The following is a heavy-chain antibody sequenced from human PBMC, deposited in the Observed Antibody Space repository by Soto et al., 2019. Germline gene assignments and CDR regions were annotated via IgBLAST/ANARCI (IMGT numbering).Heavy chain of an antibody. CDR2: ITGSGVET. CDR3: AILAHCSGGSCPFPY. J-gene: IGHJ4*02. D-gene: IGHD2-15*01. CDR1: GFTFGAYT. Sequence: DVQLLESGGALVQPGGSLKLSCAASGFTFGAYTMTWVRQAPGKGLEWVSVITGSGVETHYADSVKGRCTISRDNSENKLYLQRNSLRAEDTAVYFCAILAHCSGGSCPFPYWGQATLVTLSS. V-gene: IGHV3-23*01.